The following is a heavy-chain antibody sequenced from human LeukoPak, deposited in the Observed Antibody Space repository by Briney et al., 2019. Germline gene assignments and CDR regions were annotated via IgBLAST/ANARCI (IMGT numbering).Heavy chain of an antibody. CDR1: GFTFSDYY. CDR2: IKSKTDGGTT. D-gene: IGHD3-10*01. V-gene: IGHV3-15*01. Sequence: PGGSLRLSCAASGFTFSDYYMSWVRQAPGKGLEWFGRIKSKTDGGTTDYAAPVKGRFTISRDDSKNTLYLQMNSLKTEDTAVYYCTTILWFGVLTVDYWGQGTLVTVSS. J-gene: IGHJ4*02. CDR3: TTILWFGVLTVDY.